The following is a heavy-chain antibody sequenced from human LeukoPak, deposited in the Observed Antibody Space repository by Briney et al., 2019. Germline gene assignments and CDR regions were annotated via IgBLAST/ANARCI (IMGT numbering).Heavy chain of an antibody. J-gene: IGHJ3*02. CDR3: ARNGWVRASPLGAFDI. V-gene: IGHV1-46*01. CDR1: GYTFTRYTFTNYH. CDR2: INPSAGST. Sequence: ASVKVSCKASGYTFTRYTFTNYHMHSVRQPPGQGLEWLGIINPSAGSTSYAQQFQGRVTMTRHTSTSTVYMEASSLPSEHPAVYYCARNGWVRASPLGAFDIWGQGTMVTVSP. D-gene: IGHD1-26*01.